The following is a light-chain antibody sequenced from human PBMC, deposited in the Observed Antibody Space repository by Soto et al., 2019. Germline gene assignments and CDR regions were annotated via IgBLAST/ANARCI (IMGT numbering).Light chain of an antibody. CDR3: QQYNNWPLT. J-gene: IGKJ4*01. CDR1: QSVSSN. CDR2: GAS. V-gene: IGKV3-15*01. Sequence: EIVMTQSPATLSVSPGERATLSCRASQSVSSNLAWYQQKPGQAPRLLIYGASTRATGIPARFSGSGSGTEFNLTISILQSEDFAVYYCQQYNNWPLTFGGGTKVEIK.